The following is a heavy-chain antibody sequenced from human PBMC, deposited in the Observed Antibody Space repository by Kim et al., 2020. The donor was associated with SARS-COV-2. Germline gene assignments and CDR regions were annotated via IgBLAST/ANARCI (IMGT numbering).Heavy chain of an antibody. J-gene: IGHJ4*02. Sequence: SVKVSCKASGGTFSSYAISWVRQAPGQGLEWMGGIIPIFGTANYAQKFQGRVTITADESTSTAYMELSSLRSEDTAVYYCASPGGRAGTGPFDYWGQGTLVTVSS. D-gene: IGHD1-1*01. CDR2: IIPIFGTA. CDR3: ASPGGRAGTGPFDY. V-gene: IGHV1-69*13. CDR1: GGTFSSYA.